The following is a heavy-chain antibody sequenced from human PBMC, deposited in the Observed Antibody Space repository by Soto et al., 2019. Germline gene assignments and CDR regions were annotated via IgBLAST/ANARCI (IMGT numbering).Heavy chain of an antibody. CDR2: ISAYNGNT. D-gene: IGHD3-3*01. J-gene: IGHJ6*02. V-gene: IGHV1-18*01. CDR1: GYTFTSYG. CDR3: AREAIFGVVAHNYYYYYYGMDV. Sequence: ASVKVSCKASGYTFTSYGISWVRQAPGQGLEWMGWISAYNGNTNYAQKLQGRVTMTTDTSTSTAYMELRSLRSDDTAVYYCAREAIFGVVAHNYYYYYYGMDVWGQGTTVTVSS.